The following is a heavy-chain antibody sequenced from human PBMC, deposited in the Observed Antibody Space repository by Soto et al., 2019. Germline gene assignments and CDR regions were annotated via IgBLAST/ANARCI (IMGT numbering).Heavy chain of an antibody. J-gene: IGHJ4*02. V-gene: IGHV4-34*01. CDR1: GGSFSGYY. CDR2: INHSGST. Sequence: QVQLQQWGAGLLKPSETLSLTCAVSGGSFSGYYWSWIRQPPGKGLEWIGEINHSGSTNYNPSLKSRVTKSVDTSKNQFSLKLSSVTAADTAVYYCARRRITGAWDYWGQGTLVTVSS. CDR3: ARRRITGAWDY. D-gene: IGHD1-26*01.